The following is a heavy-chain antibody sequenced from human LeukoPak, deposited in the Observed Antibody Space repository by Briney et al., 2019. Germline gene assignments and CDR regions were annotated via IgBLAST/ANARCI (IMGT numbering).Heavy chain of an antibody. CDR1: GFTFSSYA. Sequence: PGGSLRLSCAASGFTFSSYAMSWFRQAPGKGLEWVSAITSSGATTYYADSVKGRFTISRDISKNTLYLQMNSLTAEDSAVYYCAKEFIAGDGHVDCDSWGQGTLVTVSS. J-gene: IGHJ4*02. CDR2: ITSSGATT. D-gene: IGHD5-24*01. CDR3: AKEFIAGDGHVDCDS. V-gene: IGHV3-23*01.